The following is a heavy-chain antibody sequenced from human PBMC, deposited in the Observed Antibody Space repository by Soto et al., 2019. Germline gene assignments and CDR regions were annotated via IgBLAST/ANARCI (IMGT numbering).Heavy chain of an antibody. Sequence: GGSLRLSCAASGFTFSSYAMHWVRQAPGKGLEWVAVISYDGSNKYYADSVKGRFTIARDNSKNTLYLQMNSLRAEDTAVYYWAREGGVEQLVRDYYYGMDVWGQGTTVTVSS. CDR3: AREGGVEQLVRDYYYGMDV. CDR1: GFTFSSYA. V-gene: IGHV3-30-3*01. CDR2: ISYDGSNK. D-gene: IGHD6-6*01. J-gene: IGHJ6*02.